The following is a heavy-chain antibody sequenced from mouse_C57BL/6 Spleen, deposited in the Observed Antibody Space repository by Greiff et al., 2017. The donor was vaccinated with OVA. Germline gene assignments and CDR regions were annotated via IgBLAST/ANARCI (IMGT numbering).Heavy chain of an antibody. CDR2: IDPETGGT. CDR1: GYTFTDYE. V-gene: IGHV1-15*01. J-gene: IGHJ2*01. CDR3: TSPLTGYFDY. D-gene: IGHD4-1*01. Sequence: SGAELVRPGASVTLSCKASGYTFTDYEMHWVKQTPVHGLEWIGAIDPETGGTAYNQKFKGKAILTADKSSSTAYMELRSLTSEDSAVYYCTSPLTGYFDYWGQGTTLTVSS.